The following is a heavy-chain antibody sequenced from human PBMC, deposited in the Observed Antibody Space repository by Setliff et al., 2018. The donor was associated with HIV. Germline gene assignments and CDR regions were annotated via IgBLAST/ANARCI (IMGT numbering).Heavy chain of an antibody. V-gene: IGHV4-59*08. J-gene: IGHJ4*02. CDR3: ARQTWEYYDTLTGYYRSPKNFDS. CDR1: GGSISSYY. CDR2: IYYSGMT. D-gene: IGHD3-9*01. Sequence: SETLSLTCSVSGGSISSYYWSWIRQPPGKGLEWIGDIYYSGMTNYNPSLQSRVTISLDTSKNQFSLRLRSVTAADTALYYCARQTWEYYDTLTGYYRSPKNFDSWGQGTLVTVSS.